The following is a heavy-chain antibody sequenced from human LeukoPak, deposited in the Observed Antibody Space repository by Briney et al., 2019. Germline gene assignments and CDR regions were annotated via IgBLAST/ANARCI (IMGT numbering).Heavy chain of an antibody. J-gene: IGHJ4*02. CDR3: ARDPVGAPYYDY. D-gene: IGHD1-26*01. CDR1: GFTLSSYW. CDR2: IKQDGSVK. Sequence: RGSLRLSCAASGFTLSSYWMNWVRQAPGKGLEWVANIKQDGSVKNYVDSVKGRFTISRDNAKNSLYLQMNSLRAEDTAVYYCARDPVGAPYYDYWGQGTLVTVSS. V-gene: IGHV3-7*01.